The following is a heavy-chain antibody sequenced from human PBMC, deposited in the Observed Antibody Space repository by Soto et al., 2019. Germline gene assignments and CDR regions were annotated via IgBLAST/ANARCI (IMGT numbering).Heavy chain of an antibody. V-gene: IGHV3-21*01. CDR2: ISSSSSYI. CDR3: ARDSRSITGTTFGYY. CDR1: GFTFSSYS. D-gene: IGHD1-7*01. J-gene: IGHJ4*02. Sequence: EVQLVESGGGLVKPGGSLRLSCAASGFTFSSYSMNWVRQAPGKGLEWVSSISSSSSYIYYADSVKGRFTISRDNAKNSLYLQMNSLRAEDTAVYYCARDSRSITGTTFGYYWGQGTLVTVSS.